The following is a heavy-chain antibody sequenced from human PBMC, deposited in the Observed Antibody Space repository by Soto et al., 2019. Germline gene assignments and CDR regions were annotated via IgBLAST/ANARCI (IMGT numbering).Heavy chain of an antibody. V-gene: IGHV3-30-3*01. Sequence: PGGSLRLSCAASGFTFSSYAMHWVRQAPGKGLEWVAVISYDGSNKYYADSVKGRFTISRDNSKNTLYLQMNSLRAEDTAVYYCARDWGSSGWLLCYFDDWGYVTLVTVSS. CDR2: ISYDGSNK. D-gene: IGHD6-19*01. CDR1: GFTFSSYA. J-gene: IGHJ4*01. CDR3: ARDWGSSGWLLCYFDD.